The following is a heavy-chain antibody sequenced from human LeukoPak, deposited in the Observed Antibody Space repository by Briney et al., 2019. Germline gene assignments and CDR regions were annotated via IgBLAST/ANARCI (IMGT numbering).Heavy chain of an antibody. J-gene: IGHJ4*02. Sequence: SETLSLTCTVSGGSISSSSYYWGWIRQPPGKGLEWIGSIYYSGSTYYNPSIKSRVTISVDTSKNQFSLKLSSVTAADTAVYYCARSSGSYYGDNWGQGTLVTVSS. V-gene: IGHV4-39*01. CDR2: IYYSGST. CDR1: GGSISSSSYY. D-gene: IGHD1-26*01. CDR3: ARSSGSYYGDN.